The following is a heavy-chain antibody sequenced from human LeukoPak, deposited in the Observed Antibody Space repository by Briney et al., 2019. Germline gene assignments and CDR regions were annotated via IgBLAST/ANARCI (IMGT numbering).Heavy chain of an antibody. J-gene: IGHJ4*02. V-gene: IGHV1-18*01. Sequence: ASVKVSCKASGYTFTSYGISWVRQAPGQGLEWMGWISAYNGNTNYAQKLQGRVTMTTDTSTSTAYMELRSLRSDDTAVYYCARVRYYYDGSGYYSNFDYWGQGTLVTVSS. CDR1: GYTFTSYG. D-gene: IGHD3-22*01. CDR3: ARVRYYYDGSGYYSNFDY. CDR2: ISAYNGNT.